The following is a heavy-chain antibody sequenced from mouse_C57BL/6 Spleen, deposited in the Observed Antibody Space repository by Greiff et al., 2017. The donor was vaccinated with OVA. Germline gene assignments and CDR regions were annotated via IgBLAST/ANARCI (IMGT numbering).Heavy chain of an antibody. V-gene: IGHV1-52*01. Sequence: VQLQQPGAELVRPGSSVKLSCKASGYTFTSYWMHWVKQRPIQGLEWIGNIDPSDSETHYNQKFKDKATLTVDKSSSTAYMQLSSLTSEDSAVYYCARRGGDGYYAMDYWGQGTSVTVSS. CDR1: GYTFTSYW. J-gene: IGHJ4*01. CDR3: ARRGGDGYYAMDY. CDR2: IDPSDSET.